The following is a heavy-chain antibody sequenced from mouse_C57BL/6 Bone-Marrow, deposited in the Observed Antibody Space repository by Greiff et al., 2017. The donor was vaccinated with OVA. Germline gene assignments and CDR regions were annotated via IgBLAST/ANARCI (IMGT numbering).Heavy chain of an antibody. Sequence: EVQLQQSGPGLVKPSQSLSLTCSVTGYSITSGYYWNWIRQFPGNKLEWMGYISYDGSNNYNPSLKNRISITRDTSKNQLFLKLNSVTTEDTATYYCARDYPYAMDYWGQGTSVTVSS. CDR3: ARDYPYAMDY. CDR2: ISYDGSN. D-gene: IGHD5-5*01. CDR1: GYSITSGYY. J-gene: IGHJ4*01. V-gene: IGHV3-6*01.